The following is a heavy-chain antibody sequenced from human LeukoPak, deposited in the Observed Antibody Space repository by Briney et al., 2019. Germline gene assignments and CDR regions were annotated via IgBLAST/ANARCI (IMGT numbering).Heavy chain of an antibody. J-gene: IGHJ5*02. V-gene: IGHV3-21*01. D-gene: IGHD4-11*01. CDR2: ISSSSSYI. CDR1: GFTFSSYS. CDR3: ARGGMTTVTPNWFDP. Sequence: GALRLSCAASGFTFSSYSMNWVRQAPGKGLEWVSSISSSSSYIYYADSVKGRFTISRDNAKNSLYLQMNSLRAEDTAVYYCARGGMTTVTPNWFDPWGQGTLVTVSS.